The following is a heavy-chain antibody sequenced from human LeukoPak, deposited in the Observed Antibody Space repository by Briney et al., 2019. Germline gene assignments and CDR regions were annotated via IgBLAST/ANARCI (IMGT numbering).Heavy chain of an antibody. D-gene: IGHD1-14*01. V-gene: IGHV3-7*03. CDR2: IKQDGSEK. J-gene: IGHJ3*02. CDR3: ARDVLAAGATGTFDI. CDR1: GFTFSSHW. Sequence: GGSLRLSCTASGFTFSSHWMTWVRQPPGKGLEWVANIKQDGSEKYYVDSVKGRFTISRDNAKTSLYLQMNSLRAEDTAVYYCARDVLAAGATGTFDIWGQGTMVTVSS.